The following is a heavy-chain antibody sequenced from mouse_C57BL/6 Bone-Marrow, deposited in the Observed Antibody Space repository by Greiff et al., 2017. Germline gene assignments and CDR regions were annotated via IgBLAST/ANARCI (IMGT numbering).Heavy chain of an antibody. Sequence: QVQLKQSGAELARPGASVKLSCKASGYTFTSYGISWVKQRTGQGLEWIGDIYPRSGNTYYNEKFKGKATLTADKSSRTAYMELRSLTSEDSAVYFCARIVYYGNYDFDYWGQGTTLTVSS. J-gene: IGHJ2*01. CDR3: ARIVYYGNYDFDY. V-gene: IGHV1-81*01. D-gene: IGHD2-1*01. CDR2: IYPRSGNT. CDR1: GYTFTSYG.